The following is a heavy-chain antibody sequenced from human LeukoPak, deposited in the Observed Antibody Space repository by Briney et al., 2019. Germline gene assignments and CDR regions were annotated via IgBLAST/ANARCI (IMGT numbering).Heavy chain of an antibody. CDR3: ARGLVSTMGVFDY. CDR1: GYSISSGYY. D-gene: IGHD3-10*01. CDR2: IYHSGST. V-gene: IGHV4-38-2*02. Sequence: SETLSLTCTVSGYSISSGYYWGWIRQPPGKGLEWIGSIYHSGSTYYNPSLKSRVTISVDTSKNQFSLKLSSVTAADTAVYYCARGLVSTMGVFDYWGQGTLVTVSS. J-gene: IGHJ4*02.